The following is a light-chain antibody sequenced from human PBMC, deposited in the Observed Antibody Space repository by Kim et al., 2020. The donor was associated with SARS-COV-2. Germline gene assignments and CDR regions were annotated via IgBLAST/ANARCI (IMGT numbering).Light chain of an antibody. CDR1: SGRIASNY. Sequence: NFMLTQPHSVSESPGKTVTISCTRSSGRIASNYVQWYQQRPGSSPTTVIYEDNQRPSGAPDRFSGSIDRSSNSASLTISGLKTEDEADYYCQSYDSSANWVFGGGTKLTVL. V-gene: IGLV6-57*01. CDR2: EDN. J-gene: IGLJ3*02. CDR3: QSYDSSANWV.